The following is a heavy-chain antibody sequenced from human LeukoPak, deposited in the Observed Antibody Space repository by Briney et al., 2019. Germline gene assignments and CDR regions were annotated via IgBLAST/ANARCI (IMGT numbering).Heavy chain of an antibody. CDR1: RFYLSIYE. CDR3: ASAHGGSGYDRPFDY. Sequence: GGSLRLSCTASRFYLSIYEMNWDRPVPGRGLEGGSYIESSASTTYYAGSVQGRFTISRDNAKNSLYLQMRSLRVEDTACYYCASAHGGSGYDRPFDYWGEGSLVGVSS. D-gene: IGHD5-12*01. V-gene: IGHV3-48*03. CDR2: IESSASTT. J-gene: IGHJ4*02.